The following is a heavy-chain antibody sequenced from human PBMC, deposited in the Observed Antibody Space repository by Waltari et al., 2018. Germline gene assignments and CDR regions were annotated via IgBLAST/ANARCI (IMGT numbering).Heavy chain of an antibody. CDR2: ISGDSRFI. CDR3: ARDRRGYFDY. J-gene: IGHJ4*02. V-gene: IGHV3-21*01. D-gene: IGHD3-16*01. Sequence: EVQLVESGGGVVKPGGSLRLSGEASAFTFSGYSMNWVSQAPGKGLEWVSSISGDSRFIYYADSVNGRFTISSDDAKNSLYLQMNSLRVEDTAVYYCARDRRGYFDYWGPGTLVSVSS. CDR1: AFTFSGYS.